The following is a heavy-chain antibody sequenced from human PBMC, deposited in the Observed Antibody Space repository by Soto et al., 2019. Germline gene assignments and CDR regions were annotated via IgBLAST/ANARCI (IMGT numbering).Heavy chain of an antibody. J-gene: IGHJ4*02. CDR2: IRYNGGST. V-gene: IGHV3-64*01. CDR1: GFTFSNYA. CDR3: ASLDGVDF. D-gene: IGHD3-16*01. Sequence: PGGSLRLSCAASGFTFSNYAMHWVRQAPGKGLEYVSGIRYNGGSTYYAKSVKGRFTISRDNSKNTLYLQIGSLRAEDTAVYYCASLDGVDFWGQGTLVTVSS.